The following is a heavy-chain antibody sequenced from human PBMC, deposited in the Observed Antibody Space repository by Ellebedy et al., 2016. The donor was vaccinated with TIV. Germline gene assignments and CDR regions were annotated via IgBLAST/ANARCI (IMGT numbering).Heavy chain of an antibody. D-gene: IGHD3-9*01. V-gene: IGHV1-69*13. Sequence: AASVKVSCKASGGTFSSYAISWVRQAPGQGLEWMGGIIPIFGTANYAQKFQGRVTITADESTSTAYMELSSLRSEDTAVYYCARRYYDILTGYYDYYYGMDVWGQGTTVTVSS. CDR2: IIPIFGTA. J-gene: IGHJ6*02. CDR1: GGTFSSYA. CDR3: ARRYYDILTGYYDYYYGMDV.